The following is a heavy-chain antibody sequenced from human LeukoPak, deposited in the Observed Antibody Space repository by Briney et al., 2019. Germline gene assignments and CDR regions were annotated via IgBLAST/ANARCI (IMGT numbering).Heavy chain of an antibody. CDR1: GGSFSGYY. V-gene: IGHV4-34*01. Sequence: PSETLSLTCAVYGGSFSGYYWSWIRQPPGKGLEWIGEINHSGSTNYNPFLKSRVTISVDTSKNQFSLKLSSVTAADTAVYYCARGRRTMVRGGTNWFDPWGQGTLVTVSS. CDR2: INHSGST. J-gene: IGHJ5*02. D-gene: IGHD3-10*01. CDR3: ARGRRTMVRGGTNWFDP.